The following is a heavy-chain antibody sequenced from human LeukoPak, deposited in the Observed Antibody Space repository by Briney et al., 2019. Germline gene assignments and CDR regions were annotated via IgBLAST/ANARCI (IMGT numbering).Heavy chain of an antibody. CDR3: ARHPFATPFDY. Sequence: SETLSLTCTVSGGSISDNYWSWIRQPPGKGLEWIGYAYSSGRTNYNSSLKSRVTMSLDTSKSQFSLRLSSVTAADTAVYFCARHPFATPFDYWGPGTLVTVSS. D-gene: IGHD2-15*01. CDR1: GGSISDNY. V-gene: IGHV4-59*08. J-gene: IGHJ4*02. CDR2: AYSSGRT.